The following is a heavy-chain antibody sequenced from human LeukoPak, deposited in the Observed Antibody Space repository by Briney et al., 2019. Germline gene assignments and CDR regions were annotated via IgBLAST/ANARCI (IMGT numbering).Heavy chain of an antibody. CDR1: GFTFSSYG. V-gene: IGHV3-33*01. Sequence: PGRSLRFSCAASGFTFSSYGMHWVRQAPGKGLEWVAVIWYDGSNKYYADSVKGRFTISRDNSKNTLYLQMNSLRAEDTAVYYCARDGGGYGSGSYYTGTDAFDIWGQGTMVTVSS. CDR3: ARDGGGYGSGSYYTGTDAFDI. D-gene: IGHD3-10*01. J-gene: IGHJ3*02. CDR2: IWYDGSNK.